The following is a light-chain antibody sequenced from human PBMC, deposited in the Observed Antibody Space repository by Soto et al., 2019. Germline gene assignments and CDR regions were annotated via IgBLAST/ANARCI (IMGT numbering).Light chain of an antibody. V-gene: IGKV3-15*01. CDR3: QRYNNWPLT. J-gene: IGKJ4*01. Sequence: TLSLSPGEIATLSCTASQGVASTIAWYQQKPDQAPRLLIYGASTRATGIPARFSGSGSGTEFTLTINSLQSEDFAVYYCQRYNNWPLTFGGGTKVDIK. CDR2: GAS. CDR1: QGVAST.